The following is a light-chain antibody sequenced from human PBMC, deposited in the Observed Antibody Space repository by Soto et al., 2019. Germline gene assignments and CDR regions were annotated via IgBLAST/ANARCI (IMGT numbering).Light chain of an antibody. V-gene: IGLV2-14*01. Sequence: QSALTQPASVSGSPGQSITISCTGTSSDVGGYNYVSWYQQHPGKAPKLMIYEVSNRPSGVSNLFSGSKSGNTASLTISGFQAEDEADYYCSSYTSSSTLGFGGGTKLTVL. CDR3: SSYTSSSTLG. J-gene: IGLJ2*01. CDR2: EVS. CDR1: SSDVGGYNY.